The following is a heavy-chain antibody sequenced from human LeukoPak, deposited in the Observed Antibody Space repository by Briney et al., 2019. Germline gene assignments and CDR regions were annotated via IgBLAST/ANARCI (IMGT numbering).Heavy chain of an antibody. CDR2: INPNSGGT. CDR3: ARDLSIAAAGLYYYYYMDV. D-gene: IGHD6-13*01. CDR1: GYTFTGYY. V-gene: IGHV1-2*02. Sequence: ASVKVSCKASGYTFTGYYMHWVRQAPGQGLEWMGWINPNSGGTNYAQKFQGRVTMTRDTSISTAYMELSRLRSDDTAVYYCARDLSIAAAGLYYYYYMDVWGKGTTVTISS. J-gene: IGHJ6*03.